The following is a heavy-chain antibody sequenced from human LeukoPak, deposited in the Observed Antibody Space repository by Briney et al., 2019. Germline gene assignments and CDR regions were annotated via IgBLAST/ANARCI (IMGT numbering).Heavy chain of an antibody. CDR3: ARGLDPGYDYVWGSYRQDFDY. CDR2: ISSSSSYI. CDR1: GFTFSSYA. Sequence: GGSLRLSCAASGFTFSSYAITWVRQAPGKGLEWVSSISSSSSYIYYADSVKGRFTISRDNAKNSLYLQMNSLRAEDTAVYYCARGLDPGYDYVWGSYRQDFDYWGQGTLVTVSS. V-gene: IGHV3-21*01. D-gene: IGHD3-16*02. J-gene: IGHJ4*02.